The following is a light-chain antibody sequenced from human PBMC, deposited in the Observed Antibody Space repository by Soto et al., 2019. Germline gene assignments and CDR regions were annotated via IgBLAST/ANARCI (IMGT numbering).Light chain of an antibody. CDR1: QTINIY. J-gene: IGKJ4*01. CDR2: DAS. CDR3: QQRSNWPHT. V-gene: IGKV3-11*01. Sequence: EIVVTQSPATLSLSPGERATLSCRASQTINIYLAWYQQKPGQAPRLLIYDASNRATGIPARFSGSGSGTDFTLTISNLEPEDFAVYYCQQRSNWPHTFGGGTKVEIK.